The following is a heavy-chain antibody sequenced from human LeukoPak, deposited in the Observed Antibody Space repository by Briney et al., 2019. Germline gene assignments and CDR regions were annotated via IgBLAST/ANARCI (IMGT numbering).Heavy chain of an antibody. CDR1: GGSISGYY. CDR2: IYYSGST. CDR3: ARSDIDGSGSYDWFDP. V-gene: IGHV4-59*01. J-gene: IGHJ5*02. D-gene: IGHD3-10*01. Sequence: SETLSLTCTVSGGSISGYYWSWIRQPPGRGREWIGYIYYSGSTNYNPSLKSRVTISVDTSKNQFSLRLSSVTAADTAVYYCARSDIDGSGSYDWFDPWGRGTLVTVSS.